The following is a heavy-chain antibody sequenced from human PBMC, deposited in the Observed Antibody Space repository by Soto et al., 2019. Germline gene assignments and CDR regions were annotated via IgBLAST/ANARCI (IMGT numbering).Heavy chain of an antibody. CDR1: GGSISSGGYS. D-gene: IGHD4-4*01. CDR2: IYHSGST. J-gene: IGHJ4*02. CDR3: ARGMTTVTINFDC. V-gene: IGHV4-30-2*01. Sequence: PSETLSLTCAVSGGSISSGGYSWSWIRQPPGKGLEWIGYIYHSGSTYYNPSLKSRVTISVDRSKNQFSLKLSSVTAADTAVYYCARGMTTVTINFDCRGQGTLVTVSS.